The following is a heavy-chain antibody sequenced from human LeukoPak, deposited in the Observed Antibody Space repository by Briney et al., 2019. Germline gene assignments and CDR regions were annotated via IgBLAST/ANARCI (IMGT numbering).Heavy chain of an antibody. Sequence: PGGSLRLSCAASGFTFDDYAMHWVRQAPGTGLEWVSLISGDAGSTYYADSVRGRFTISRDNGKNSLYLQMNSLRTEDTALYYCAKDIGYCSSTSCSMFDDAFDIWGQGTMVTVSS. J-gene: IGHJ3*02. CDR3: AKDIGYCSSTSCSMFDDAFDI. CDR1: GFTFDDYA. D-gene: IGHD2-2*03. CDR2: ISGDAGST. V-gene: IGHV3-43*02.